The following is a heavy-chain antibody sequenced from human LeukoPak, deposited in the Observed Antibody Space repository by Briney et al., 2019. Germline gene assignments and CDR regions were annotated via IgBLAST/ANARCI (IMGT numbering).Heavy chain of an antibody. CDR1: GGSISSSSYY. J-gene: IGHJ4*02. Sequence: SETLSLTCTVSGGSISSSSYYWGWIRQPPGKGLEWIGSIYYSGSTYYNPSLKSRVTISVDTSKNQFSLKLSSVTAADTAVYYCARRTAMVTRFDYWGQGILVTVSS. V-gene: IGHV4-39*01. D-gene: IGHD5-18*01. CDR2: IYYSGST. CDR3: ARRTAMVTRFDY.